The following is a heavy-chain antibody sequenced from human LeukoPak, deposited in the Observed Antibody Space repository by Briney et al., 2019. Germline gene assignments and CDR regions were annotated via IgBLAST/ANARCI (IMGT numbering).Heavy chain of an antibody. D-gene: IGHD6-13*01. V-gene: IGHV3-23*01. J-gene: IGHJ4*02. CDR2: ISGSGGST. CDR3: ARVGALSSSWLLY. Sequence: GGSLRLSCAASGFTFSSYGMSWVRQAPGKGLEWVSAISGSGGSTYYADSVKGRFTISRDNSKNTLYLQMNSLRAEDTAVYFCARVGALSSSWLLYWGQGTLVTVSS. CDR1: GFTFSSYG.